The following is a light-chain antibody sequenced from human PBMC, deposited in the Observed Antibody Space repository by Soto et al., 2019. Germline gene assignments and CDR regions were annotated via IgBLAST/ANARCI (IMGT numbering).Light chain of an antibody. Sequence: QSVLTQPPSASGTPGQRVTISCSGSSSNIGSNFVYWYQQLPGTAPKLLIFKNNQRPSGVPDRFSGSKSGTSASLAITRLQAEDEADYYCQSYDISLHNYVFGTGTKVTV. J-gene: IGLJ1*01. V-gene: IGLV1-47*01. CDR3: QSYDISLHNYV. CDR1: SSNIGSNF. CDR2: KNN.